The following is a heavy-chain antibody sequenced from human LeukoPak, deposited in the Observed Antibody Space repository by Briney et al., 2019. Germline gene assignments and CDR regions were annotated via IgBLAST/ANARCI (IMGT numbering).Heavy chain of an antibody. V-gene: IGHV1-69*13. Sequence: SVKVSCKASGGTFSSYAISWVRQAPGQGLEWVGGIIPIFGTANYAQKFQGRVTITADESTSTAYMELSSLRSEDTAVYYCAVTRVTTVTTHFDYWGQGTLVTVSS. J-gene: IGHJ4*02. D-gene: IGHD4-17*01. CDR2: IIPIFGTA. CDR3: AVTRVTTVTTHFDY. CDR1: GGTFSSYA.